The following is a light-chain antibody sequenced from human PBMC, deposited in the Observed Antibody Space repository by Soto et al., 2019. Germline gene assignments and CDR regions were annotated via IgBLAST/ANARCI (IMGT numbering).Light chain of an antibody. J-gene: IGLJ1*01. CDR1: KLGDKY. CDR3: QAWDSSTVV. CDR2: QDS. Sequence: SYELTQPPSVSVSPGQTASITCSGDKLGDKYACWYQQKPGQSPVLGIYQDSKRPSGIPERFSGSNSGNTATLTISGTQAMDEADYYCQAWDSSTVVCGTGTKLTVL. V-gene: IGLV3-1*01.